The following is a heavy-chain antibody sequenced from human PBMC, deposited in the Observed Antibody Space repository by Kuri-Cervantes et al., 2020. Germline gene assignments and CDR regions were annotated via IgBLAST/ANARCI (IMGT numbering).Heavy chain of an antibody. V-gene: IGHV1-8*01. CDR2: MNPNSGNT. CDR3: ARVRRDYYYYYMDV. Sequence: ASVKVSCKASGYTFTSYDINWVRQATGQGLEWMGWMNPNSGNTGYAQKFQGRVTITSDESTSTAYMELSSLRSEDTAVYYCARVRRDYYYYYMDVWGKGTTVTVSS. CDR1: GYTFTSYD. D-gene: IGHD4/OR15-4a*01. J-gene: IGHJ6*03.